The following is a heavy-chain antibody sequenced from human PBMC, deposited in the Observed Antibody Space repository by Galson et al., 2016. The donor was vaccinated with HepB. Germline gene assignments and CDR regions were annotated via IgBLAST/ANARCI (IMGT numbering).Heavy chain of an antibody. D-gene: IGHD4-11*01. J-gene: IGHJ5*02. Sequence: SETLSLTCAVSGDSISSTNWWSWVRQPPGKGLEWIGEIYHSGSNNYNPSLKSRVTMSVDKSKNQFSLRLSSVTAADTAVYYCIRAAPTTNWFDPWGQGTLVTVSS. CDR3: IRAAPTTNWFDP. V-gene: IGHV4-4*02. CDR1: GDSISSTNW. CDR2: IYHSGSN.